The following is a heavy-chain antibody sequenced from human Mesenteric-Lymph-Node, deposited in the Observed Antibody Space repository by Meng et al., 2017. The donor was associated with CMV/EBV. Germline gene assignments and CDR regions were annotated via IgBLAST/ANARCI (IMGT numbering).Heavy chain of an antibody. D-gene: IGHD3-9*01. V-gene: IGHV4-34*01. CDR1: GGGVSGYY. Sequence: QVRFHQWGAGLLKPWETLYVSCACYGGGVSGYYWNWIRPSPEKGLEWIGEINHSGSTTYNPSFTSRIIISVDTSTNQISLNMSSVTAADTAVYYCARGSSYDILTGYFDYWGQGALVTVSS. CDR3: ARGSSYDILTGYFDY. CDR2: INHSGST. J-gene: IGHJ4*02.